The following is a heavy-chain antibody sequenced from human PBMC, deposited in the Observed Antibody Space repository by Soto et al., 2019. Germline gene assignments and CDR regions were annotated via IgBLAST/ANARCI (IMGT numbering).Heavy chain of an antibody. CDR2: IIPILGTA. J-gene: IGHJ6*02. Sequence: QVQLVQSGAEVKKPGSSVKVSCKASGGTFSSYAISWVRQAPGQGLEWMGGIIPILGTANYAQMFQGRVTITADESTSTAYMELSSLRSEDTAVYYCASSGVVFASYYYYYYGMDVWGQGTTVTVSS. CDR3: ASSGVVFASYYYYYYGMDV. V-gene: IGHV1-69*01. CDR1: GGTFSSYA. D-gene: IGHD3-3*01.